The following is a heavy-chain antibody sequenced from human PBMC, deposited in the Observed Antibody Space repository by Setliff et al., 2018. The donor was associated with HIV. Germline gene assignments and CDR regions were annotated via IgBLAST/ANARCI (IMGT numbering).Heavy chain of an antibody. CDR3: ARARGLLPYYYLGV. CDR2: INHSGST. CDR1: GGSISGYY. Sequence: SETLSLTCAVYGGSISGYYWSWIRQSPGKGLEWIGEINHSGSTYYNPSLKSRVTMSVDTSKNQSSLKLSSVTAADTAVYYCARARGLLPYYYLGVWGKGTTVTVSS. D-gene: IGHD3-10*01. V-gene: IGHV4-34*09. J-gene: IGHJ6*03.